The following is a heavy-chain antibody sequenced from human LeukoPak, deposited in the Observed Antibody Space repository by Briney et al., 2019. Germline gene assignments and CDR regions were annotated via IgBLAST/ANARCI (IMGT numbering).Heavy chain of an antibody. Sequence: GESLKISCKGSGYSFTTYWISWVRQMPGKGLEWMGKIGPTNSYTNYSPSFQGHVTISADKSISTAYLQWSSLKASDTAMYYCARAVRLESGMDVWGQGTTVTVSS. V-gene: IGHV5-10-1*01. D-gene: IGHD3-16*01. CDR3: ARAVRLESGMDV. CDR1: GYSFTTYW. J-gene: IGHJ6*02. CDR2: IGPTNSYT.